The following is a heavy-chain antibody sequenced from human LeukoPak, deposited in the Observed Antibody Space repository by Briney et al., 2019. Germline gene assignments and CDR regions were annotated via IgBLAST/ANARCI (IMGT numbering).Heavy chain of an antibody. V-gene: IGHV3-23*01. CDR3: ASSAPYYYYYYYMDV. CDR1: GFTFSSYA. Sequence: GGSLRLSCAASGFTFSSYAMSWVRQAPGKGLEWVSAISGSGGSTYYADSVKGRFTISRDNSKNTLYLQMNSLRAEDTAVYYRASSAPYYYYYYYMDVWGKGTTVTVSS. J-gene: IGHJ6*03. D-gene: IGHD3-10*01. CDR2: ISGSGGST.